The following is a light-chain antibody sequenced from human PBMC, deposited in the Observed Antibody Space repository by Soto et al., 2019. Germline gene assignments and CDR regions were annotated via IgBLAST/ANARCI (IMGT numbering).Light chain of an antibody. CDR1: KLGDKY. CDR3: QAWDSNTVI. J-gene: IGLJ2*01. Sequence: SYELTQPPSVSVSPGQTASITCSGDKLGDKYACWYQQKSDQSPVLVMYQNTKRPSGIPERFSGSNSGNTATLTISGTQAMDEADYFCQAWDSNTVIFGGGTKLTVL. CDR2: QNT. V-gene: IGLV3-1*01.